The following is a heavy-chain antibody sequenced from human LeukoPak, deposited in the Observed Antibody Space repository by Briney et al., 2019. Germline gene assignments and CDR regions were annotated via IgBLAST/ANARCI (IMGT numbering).Heavy chain of an antibody. V-gene: IGHV4-39*01. CDR3: ARVTAGYGDYYFDY. Sequence: SETLSLTCTVSGGSISSSSYYWGWIRQPPGKGLEWIGSIYYSGSTYYNPSLKSRVTISVDTSKNQFSLKLSSVTAADTAVYYCARVTAGYGDYYFDYWGQGILVTVSS. J-gene: IGHJ4*02. CDR1: GGSISSSSYY. CDR2: IYYSGST. D-gene: IGHD4-17*01.